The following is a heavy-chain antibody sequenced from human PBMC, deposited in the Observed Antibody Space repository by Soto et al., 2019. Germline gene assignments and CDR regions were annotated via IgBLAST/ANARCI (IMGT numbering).Heavy chain of an antibody. CDR1: GGSISRYY. D-gene: IGHD3-16*01. CDR3: ARAWGEAFDY. Sequence: QVQLQESGPGLVKPSETLSLTCTVSGGSISRYYWSWIRQPPGKGLEWIGYIYYSGSTNYNPSLKSRVPISVDTSKNQFSLKLSSVTAADTAVYYCARAWGEAFDYWGQGTLVTVSS. J-gene: IGHJ4*02. CDR2: IYYSGST. V-gene: IGHV4-59*01.